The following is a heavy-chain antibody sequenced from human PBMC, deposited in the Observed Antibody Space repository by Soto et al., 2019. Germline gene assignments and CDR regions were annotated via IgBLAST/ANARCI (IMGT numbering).Heavy chain of an antibody. J-gene: IGHJ6*02. CDR2: FYYNEST. V-gene: IGHV4-39*01. CDR3: ARLAGYCSGNGCHGDYAMDV. Sequence: QLQLQESGPGLLKPSETLALICSVSGGSISTKSYSWGWIRQPPGKGLEWIVTFYYNESTPYNPSVKSRVTISVDPSNSQFSLRLRSVTAADTAVSYCARLAGYCSGNGCHGDYAMDVWGQGTTVTVSS. CDR1: GGSISTKSYS. D-gene: IGHD2-15*01.